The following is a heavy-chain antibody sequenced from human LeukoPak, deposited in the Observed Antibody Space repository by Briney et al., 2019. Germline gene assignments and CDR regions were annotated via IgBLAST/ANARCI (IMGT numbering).Heavy chain of an antibody. V-gene: IGHV3-21*04. J-gene: IGHJ6*03. CDR3: ARRGKWYYYYYMDV. D-gene: IGHD3-16*01. Sequence: PGGSLRLSCAASGFTFSSYSMNWVRQAPGKGLEWVSSISSSSSYIYYADSVKGRFTISRDNAKNSLYLQMNSLRAEDTALYYCARRGKWYYYYYMDVWGKGTTVTVSS. CDR1: GFTFSSYS. CDR2: ISSSSSYI.